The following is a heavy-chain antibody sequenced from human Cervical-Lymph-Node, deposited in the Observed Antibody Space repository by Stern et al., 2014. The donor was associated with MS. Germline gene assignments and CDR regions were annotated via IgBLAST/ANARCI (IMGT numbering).Heavy chain of an antibody. CDR3: ARGAHLTAVVTRPLFDY. V-gene: IGHV3-13*01. J-gene: IGHJ4*02. CDR2: IGSAGDT. CDR1: GFTFSGYD. Sequence: EVQLVESGGGLVQPGGSLRLSCAASGFTFSGYDMHWVRQATGKGLEWVSAIGSAGDTYYPASVKGRFTISRENAKTSLYLQMDSLRAGDTAVYYCARGAHLTAVVTRPLFDYWGQGTLVTVSS. D-gene: IGHD4-23*01.